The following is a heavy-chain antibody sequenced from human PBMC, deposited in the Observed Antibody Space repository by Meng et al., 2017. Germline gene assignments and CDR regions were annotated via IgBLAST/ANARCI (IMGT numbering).Heavy chain of an antibody. CDR2: IYHSGST. D-gene: IGHD1-26*01. J-gene: IGHJ4*02. CDR3: ARDVVGAIIIARGDY. V-gene: IGHV4-4*02. Sequence: QVQLQESGPGLVKPSGTLSLPCAVSGGSISSSNWWSWVRQPPGKGLEWIGEIYHSGSTNYNPSLKSRVTISVDKSKNQFSLKLSSVTAADTAVYYCARDVVGAIIIARGDYWGQGTLVTVSS. CDR1: GGSISSSNW.